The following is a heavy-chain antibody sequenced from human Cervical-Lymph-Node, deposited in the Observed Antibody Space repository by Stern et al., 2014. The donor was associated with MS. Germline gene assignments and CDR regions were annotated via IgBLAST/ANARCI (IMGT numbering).Heavy chain of an antibody. CDR3: ARDAGAKPYDY. Sequence: EVQLLESGGNLVQPGGSLRLSCVGYGFTFRSYWMHWVRQAPGKGLGWVSRSSADGSGTSYADSVRGRFTISRDDAKNTLYLQMNSLRAEDTAIYYCARDAGAKPYDYWGQGTLVTVSS. D-gene: IGHD4/OR15-4a*01. V-gene: IGHV3-74*01. CDR1: GFTFRSYW. J-gene: IGHJ4*02. CDR2: SSADGSGT.